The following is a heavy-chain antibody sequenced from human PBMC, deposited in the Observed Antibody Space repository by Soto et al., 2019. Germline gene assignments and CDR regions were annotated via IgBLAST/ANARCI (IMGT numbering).Heavy chain of an antibody. Sequence: SETLSLTCTVSGGSISSYYWSWIRQPPGKGLEWIGYTYYSGSTNYNPSLKSRVTISVDTSKNQFSLKLSSVTAADTAVYYCARVSYDFWSDPYYFDYWGQGTLVTVSS. V-gene: IGHV4-59*01. D-gene: IGHD3-3*01. CDR3: ARVSYDFWSDPYYFDY. CDR1: GGSISSYY. CDR2: TYYSGST. J-gene: IGHJ4*02.